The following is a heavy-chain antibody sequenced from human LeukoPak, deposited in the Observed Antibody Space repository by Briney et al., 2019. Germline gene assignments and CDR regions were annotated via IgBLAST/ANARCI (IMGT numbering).Heavy chain of an antibody. CDR3: ARHKRIVVVVAATRGVSYYVDV. CDR2: FYNSGST. V-gene: IGHV4-4*07. J-gene: IGHJ6*03. CDR1: GGSIDNYH. Sequence: SETLSLTCSVSGGSIDNYHLTWIRQPAGKGLEWIGRFYNSGSTNYNPSLRSRVTMSIDRSKNQFSLKLSSVTAADTAVYYCARHKRIVVVVAATRGVSYYVDVWGKGTTVTVSS. D-gene: IGHD2-15*01.